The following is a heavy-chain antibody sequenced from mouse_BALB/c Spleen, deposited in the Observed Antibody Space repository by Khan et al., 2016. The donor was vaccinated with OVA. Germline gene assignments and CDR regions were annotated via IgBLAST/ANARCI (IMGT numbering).Heavy chain of an antibody. CDR3: ARSTYRYAVAY. Sequence: EVELVESGPSLVKPSQTLSLTCSVTGDSITSGYWSWIRKFPGNKLEYMGYMIYTGYTDYNPSLKSRIAITRHKSKNQYYLQLNSVTAEDTATYYCARSTYRYAVAYWGQGTLVTVSA. V-gene: IGHV3-8*02. J-gene: IGHJ3*01. D-gene: IGHD2-14*01. CDR1: GDSITSGY. CDR2: MIYTGYT.